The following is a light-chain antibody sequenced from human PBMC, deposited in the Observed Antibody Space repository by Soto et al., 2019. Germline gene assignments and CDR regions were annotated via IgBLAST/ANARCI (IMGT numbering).Light chain of an antibody. CDR1: QSVSIH. CDR2: DTS. J-gene: IGKJ5*01. V-gene: IGKV3-15*01. Sequence: PGTQCRSLGETSTFSYRASQSVSIHLAWYQQKPGQAPRLLIYDTSTRATGIPARFSGSGSGTEFTLTISSLQSEYFAVYYCQQYSNWPTITFGQGTRLEIK. CDR3: QQYSNWPTIT.